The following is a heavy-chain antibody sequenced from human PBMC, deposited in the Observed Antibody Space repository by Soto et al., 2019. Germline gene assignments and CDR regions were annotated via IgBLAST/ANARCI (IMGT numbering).Heavy chain of an antibody. CDR1: GFTFRSHG. Sequence: GSLRLSCAASGFTFRSHGMHWARQAPGKVLEWVAVISFDGSNKYHADSVKGRFTISRDNSKKTLFLQMHSLTAEDTGVYYCAKDQYSGYKYGGYYAMDVWGQRXTVTVYS. D-gene: IGHD5-18*01. CDR2: ISFDGSNK. V-gene: IGHV3-30*18. CDR3: AKDQYSGYKYGGYYAMDV. J-gene: IGHJ6*02.